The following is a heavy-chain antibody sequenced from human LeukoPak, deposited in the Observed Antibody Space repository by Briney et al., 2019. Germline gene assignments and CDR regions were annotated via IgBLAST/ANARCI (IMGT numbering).Heavy chain of an antibody. D-gene: IGHD3-16*01. J-gene: IGHJ4*02. CDR2: INYSGGDT. V-gene: IGHV3-23*01. CDR1: GFTFSSYA. Sequence: GGSLGLSCAASGFTFSSYAMSWVRQAPGKGLEWVSGINYSGGDTNYADFVQGRFTVSRDNFKNTLYLQMNSLRAEDTAIYYCATTRVWGGVLLRPNCLYFEDWGQGALVTVSS. CDR3: ATTRVWGGVLLRPNCLYFED.